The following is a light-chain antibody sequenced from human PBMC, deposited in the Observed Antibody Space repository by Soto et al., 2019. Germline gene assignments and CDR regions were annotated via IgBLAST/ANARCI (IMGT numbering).Light chain of an antibody. CDR3: QNYSSVPV. V-gene: IGKV1-27*01. J-gene: IGKJ3*01. CDR1: QGIRNF. CDR2: AAS. Sequence: DIQMTQSPTSLSASVGDRVTITCRASQGIRNFVAWYQQKPGKAPKLLIYAASTVQSGVPSRFSGSGSGTDFTLTINRLQPEDVATYSCQNYSSVPVFGPGTKVEIK.